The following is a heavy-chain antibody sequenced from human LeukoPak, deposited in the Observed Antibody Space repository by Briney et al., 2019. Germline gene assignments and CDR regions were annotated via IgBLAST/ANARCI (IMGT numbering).Heavy chain of an antibody. J-gene: IGHJ5*02. CDR1: GGTFISYA. V-gene: IGHV1-69*13. CDR3: ARESIAVAGTYGRIGFDP. CDR2: IIPIFGTA. D-gene: IGHD6-19*01. Sequence: ASVKVSCKASGGTFISYAISWVRQAPGQGLEWMGGIIPIFGTANYAQKFQGRVTITADESTSTAYMELSSLRSEDTAVYYCARESIAVAGTYGRIGFDPWGQGTLVTVSS.